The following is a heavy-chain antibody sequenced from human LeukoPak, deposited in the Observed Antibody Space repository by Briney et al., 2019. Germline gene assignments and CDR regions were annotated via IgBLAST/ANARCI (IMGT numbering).Heavy chain of an antibody. CDR3: ARVRGIAVAGWTDYYYYMDV. CDR2: ISSSSSYI. V-gene: IGHV3-21*01. D-gene: IGHD6-19*01. J-gene: IGHJ6*03. CDR1: GFTFSSYS. Sequence: GGSLRLSCAASGFTFSSYSMNWVRQAPGKGLEWVSSISSSSSYIYYADSVKGRFTISRDNAKNSLYLQMNSLRAEDTAVYYCARVRGIAVAGWTDYYYYMDVWGKGTTVTVSS.